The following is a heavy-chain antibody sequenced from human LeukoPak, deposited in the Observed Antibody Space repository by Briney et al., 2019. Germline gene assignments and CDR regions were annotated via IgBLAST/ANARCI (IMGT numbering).Heavy chain of an antibody. Sequence: GGSLRLSCAASGFIFSSYWMSWVRQAPGKWLEWVANIKQDGSEKYYVDSVKGRFTISRDNAKNSLYLQINSLRAEDTAVYYCARDGKLRDYDILTGYYIDYYYYYMDVWGKGTTVTVSS. J-gene: IGHJ6*03. D-gene: IGHD3-9*01. CDR1: GFIFSSYW. V-gene: IGHV3-7*01. CDR2: IKQDGSEK. CDR3: ARDGKLRDYDILTGYYIDYYYYYMDV.